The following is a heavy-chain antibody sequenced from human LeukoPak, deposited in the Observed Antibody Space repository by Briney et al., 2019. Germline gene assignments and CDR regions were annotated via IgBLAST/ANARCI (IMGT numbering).Heavy chain of an antibody. CDR1: GFTFSSYW. J-gene: IGHJ3*02. D-gene: IGHD1-26*01. CDR2: INSEGTST. V-gene: IGHV3-74*01. CDR3: ARAIHLVGAFHI. Sequence: GGALRLSCAASGFTFSSYWMHWVRQAPGKGLVCVSRINSEGTSTSYADSVKGRFTISRDNAKNTLYLQMNSLRAEDTAVYYCARAIHLVGAFHIWVQGTMVTVSS.